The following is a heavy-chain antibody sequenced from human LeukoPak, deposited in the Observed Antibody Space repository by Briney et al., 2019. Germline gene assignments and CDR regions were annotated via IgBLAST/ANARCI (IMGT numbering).Heavy chain of an antibody. J-gene: IGHJ4*02. V-gene: IGHV4-61*02. Sequence: SETLSLTCTVSGGSISSGSYYWSWIRQPAGKGLEWIGRIYTSGSTNYNPSLKSRVTISVDTSKNQFSLKLSSVTAADTAVYYCARGCIPAAGTFEAACFDYWGQGTLVTVSS. CDR2: IYTSGST. D-gene: IGHD6-13*01. CDR3: ARGCIPAAGTFEAACFDY. CDR1: GGSISSGSYY.